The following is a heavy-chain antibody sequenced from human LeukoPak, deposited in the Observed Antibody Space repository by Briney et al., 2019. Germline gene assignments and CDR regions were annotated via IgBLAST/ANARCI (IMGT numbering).Heavy chain of an antibody. CDR1: GGSISSYY. Sequence: SETLSLTCTVAGGSISSYYWSWTRQPPGKGLEWIGYIYYSGSTNYNPSLKSRVTISVDTSKNQFSLKLSSVTAADTAVYYCARLHGTHYYDSSGYYPLYFDYWGQGTLVTVSS. CDR3: ARLHGTHYYDSSGYYPLYFDY. D-gene: IGHD3-22*01. CDR2: IYYSGST. J-gene: IGHJ4*02. V-gene: IGHV4-59*08.